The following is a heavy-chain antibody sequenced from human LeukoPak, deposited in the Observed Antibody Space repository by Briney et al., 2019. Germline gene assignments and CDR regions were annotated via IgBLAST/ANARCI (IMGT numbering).Heavy chain of an antibody. V-gene: IGHV4-34*01. CDR2: INHSGST. CDR3: SRLYYGDRAAFDI. CDR1: GGSFSGYY. J-gene: IGHJ3*02. D-gene: IGHD4-17*01. Sequence: SETLSLTCAVYGGSFSGYYWSWIRQPPGKGLEWIGEINHSGSTNYNPSLKSRVTISVDTSKNQFSLKLSSVTAADTAVYYWSRLYYGDRAAFDIWGQGTMVTVSS.